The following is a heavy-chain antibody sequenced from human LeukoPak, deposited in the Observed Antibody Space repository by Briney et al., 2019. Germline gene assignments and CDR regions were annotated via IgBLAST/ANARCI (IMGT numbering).Heavy chain of an antibody. V-gene: IGHV3-74*01. D-gene: IGHD1-14*01. J-gene: IGHJ4*02. CDR3: ARSNQADDY. CDR1: GFTFSSYW. Sequence: GGSLRLSCAPSGFTFSSYWMHWVRQVPGKGLVWVARIHPGGSSITYADSVKGRFTISRDNAKNTLYLQMDSLRAEDTGVYYCARSNQADDYWGQGTLVTVSS. CDR2: IHPGGSSI.